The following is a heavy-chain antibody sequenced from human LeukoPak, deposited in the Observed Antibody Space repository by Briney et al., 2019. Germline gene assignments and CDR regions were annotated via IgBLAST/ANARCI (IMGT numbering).Heavy chain of an antibody. V-gene: IGHV4-39*07. CDR3: ARESSSWYWDYYYYGMDV. Sequence: PSETLSLTCTVSGGSIRSSYYYWGWIRQPPGKGLEWIGSIYDSGSTYYNPSLKSRVTISVDTSKNQFSLKLSSVTAADTAVYYCARESSSWYWDYYYYGMDVWGQGTTVTVSS. J-gene: IGHJ6*02. D-gene: IGHD6-13*01. CDR1: GGSIRSSYYY. CDR2: IYDSGST.